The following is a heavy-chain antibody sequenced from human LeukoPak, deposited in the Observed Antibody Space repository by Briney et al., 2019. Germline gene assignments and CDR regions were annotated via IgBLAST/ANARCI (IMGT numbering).Heavy chain of an antibody. CDR3: ASSYYYDSSGYFDY. J-gene: IGHJ4*02. CDR1: GFTFSSNA. V-gene: IGHV3-23*01. Sequence: GGSLRLSCAPSGFTFSSNAMSWVRQAPGKGLEWVSYITGSGGSTLYADSVKGRFTVSRDNSKNSLYLQMNSLRDEDTAVYYCASSYYYDSSGYFDYWGQGTLVTVSS. CDR2: ITGSGGST. D-gene: IGHD3-22*01.